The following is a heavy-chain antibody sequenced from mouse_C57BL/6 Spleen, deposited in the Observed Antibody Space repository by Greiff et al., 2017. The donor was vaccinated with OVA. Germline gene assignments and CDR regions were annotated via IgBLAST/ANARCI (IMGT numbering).Heavy chain of an antibody. Sequence: VQLQQSGPELVKPGASVKISCKASGYSFTDYNMNWVKQRNGKSLEWIGVINPNYGLTSYNQKFKGKATLTVDQSSSTAYMQLNSLTSEDSAVYDCARQGYPSLAMAYWGQGTLVTVSA. J-gene: IGHJ3*01. CDR1: GYSFTDYN. D-gene: IGHD3-1*01. CDR2: INPNYGLT. V-gene: IGHV1-39*01. CDR3: ARQGYPSLAMAY.